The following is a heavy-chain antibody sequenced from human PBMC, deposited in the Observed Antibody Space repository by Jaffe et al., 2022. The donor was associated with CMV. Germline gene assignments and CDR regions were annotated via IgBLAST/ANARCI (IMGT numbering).Heavy chain of an antibody. J-gene: IGHJ5*02. CDR1: GFTFSSYW. Sequence: EVQLVESGGGLVQPGGSLRLSCAASGFTFSSYWMSWVRQAPGKGLEWVANIKQDGSEKYYVDSVKGRFTISRDNAKNSLYLQMNSLRAEDTAVYYCARVTGYDSSGLRGWFDPWGQGTLVTVSS. CDR2: IKQDGSEK. D-gene: IGHD3-22*01. V-gene: IGHV3-7*01. CDR3: ARVTGYDSSGLRGWFDP.